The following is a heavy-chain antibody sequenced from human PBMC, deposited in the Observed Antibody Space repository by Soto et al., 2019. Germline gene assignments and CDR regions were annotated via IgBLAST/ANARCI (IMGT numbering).Heavy chain of an antibody. D-gene: IGHD3-3*01. CDR2: ITYDGGNK. Sequence: GGSLRLSCAASGFIFSDYGMHWVRQAPGKGLEWVAVITYDGGNKYYADSVKGRFTISRDNSKNTLYLQMNSLRVVDTAVYYCEQHQSVGESATLQHWRQAHLVTVTS. V-gene: IGHV3-30*18. J-gene: IGHJ1*01. CDR3: EQHQSVGESATLQH. CDR1: GFIFSDYG.